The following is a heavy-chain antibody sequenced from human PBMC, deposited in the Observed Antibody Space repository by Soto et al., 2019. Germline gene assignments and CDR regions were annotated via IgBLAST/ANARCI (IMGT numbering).Heavy chain of an antibody. V-gene: IGHV4-4*07. CDR2: IYTSGST. CDR1: GCSISSYY. Sequence: SESLSLSCPVSGCSISSYYWGWIRQPAGKGLEWIGRIYTSGSTNYNPSLKSRVTMPVDTSKNQFSLKLSSVPAADTAVYHCARNGLGVIPGVSNWFNPRGPRTLDTVS. D-gene: IGHD3-10*01. CDR3: ARNGLGVIPGVSNWFNP. J-gene: IGHJ5*02.